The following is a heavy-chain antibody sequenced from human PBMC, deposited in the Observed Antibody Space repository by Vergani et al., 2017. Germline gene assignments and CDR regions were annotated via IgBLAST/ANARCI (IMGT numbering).Heavy chain of an antibody. CDR2: MYPADSDT. D-gene: IGHD3-22*01. V-gene: IGHV5-51*03. Sequence: EVQLVQSGAEVKKTGESLKISCKTSGYSLTAYWIAWVRQRPGKGLEWMAIMYPADSDTRYSPSFQGQVTISVDKSISTAYLQWSSLKASDTAMYYGARLGGNSSYIDYWGQGTLVTVSS. CDR3: ARLGGNSSYIDY. CDR1: GYSLTAYW. J-gene: IGHJ4*02.